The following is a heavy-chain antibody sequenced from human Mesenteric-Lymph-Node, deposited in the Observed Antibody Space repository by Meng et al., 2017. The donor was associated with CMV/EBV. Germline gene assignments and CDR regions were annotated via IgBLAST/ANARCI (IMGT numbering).Heavy chain of an antibody. V-gene: IGHV1-2*02. CDR1: GYTFTGDY. Sequence: ASVKVSCKASGYTFTGDYIHWVRQAPGQGLEWMGWINPNSGGANYAPRFQGRVTMTRDTSITTAYMEVISLRSDDTAVYYCAREQTVSGSRGLDYWGQGTLVTVSS. CDR2: INPNSGGA. J-gene: IGHJ4*02. CDR3: AREQTVSGSRGLDY. D-gene: IGHD6-19*01.